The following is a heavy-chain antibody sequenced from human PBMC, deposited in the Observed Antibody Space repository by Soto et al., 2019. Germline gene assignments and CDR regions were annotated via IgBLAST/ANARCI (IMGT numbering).Heavy chain of an antibody. Sequence: SETLSLTCTVSGGSISSYYWSWIRQPPGKGLEWIGYIYYSGSTNYNPSLKSRVTISVDTSKNQFSLKLSSVTAADTAVYYCVRRRGRTFDYWGQGTLVTVSS. CDR1: GGSISSYY. CDR3: VRRRGRTFDY. CDR2: IYYSGST. V-gene: IGHV4-59*08. J-gene: IGHJ4*02. D-gene: IGHD2-15*01.